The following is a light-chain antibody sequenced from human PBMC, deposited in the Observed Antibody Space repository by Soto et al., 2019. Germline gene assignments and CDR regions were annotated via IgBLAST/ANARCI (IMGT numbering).Light chain of an antibody. Sequence: DIQMTQSPSTLSASVGDRVAITCRASQTITSWLAWYQQKSGKAPKLLIYKASSLESGVPSRFSGSGSGTEFTLTINSLQPDDIATYYCQQYNSYPYTFGRGPRWIS. J-gene: IGKJ2*01. CDR2: KAS. CDR1: QTITSW. V-gene: IGKV1-5*03. CDR3: QQYNSYPYT.